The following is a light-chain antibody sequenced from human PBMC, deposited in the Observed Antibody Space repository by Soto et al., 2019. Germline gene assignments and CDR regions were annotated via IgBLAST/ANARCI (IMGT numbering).Light chain of an antibody. CDR3: QSYDSSLSGFWV. V-gene: IGLV1-40*01. CDR1: SSNIGAGYD. Sequence: QSALTQPPSVSGAPGQRVTISCTGSSSNIGAGYDVHWYQQPPGTAPKLLIYGNSNRPSGVPDRFSGSKSGTSASLAITGLQAEDEADYYCQSYDSSLSGFWVFGGGTKVTVL. CDR2: GNS. J-gene: IGLJ3*02.